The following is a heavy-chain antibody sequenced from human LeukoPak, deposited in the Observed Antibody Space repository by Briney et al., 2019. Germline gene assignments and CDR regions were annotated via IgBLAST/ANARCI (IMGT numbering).Heavy chain of an antibody. CDR2: IYYSGRT. V-gene: IGHV4-59*01. CDR1: GGSISSYY. D-gene: IGHD5-24*01. CDR3: ARFTPQGYGWGGYNRFDP. Sequence: SETLSLTCTVSGGSISSYYWNWIRQPPGKGLEWIGYIYYSGRTNYNPSLKSRVTISVDTSKSQFSLNLTSVTAADTAVYYCARFTPQGYGWGGYNRFDPWGQGTLVTVSS. J-gene: IGHJ5*02.